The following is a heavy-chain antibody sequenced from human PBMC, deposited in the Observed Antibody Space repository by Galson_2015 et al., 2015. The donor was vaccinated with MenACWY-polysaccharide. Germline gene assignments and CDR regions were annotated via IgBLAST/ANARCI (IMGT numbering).Heavy chain of an antibody. CDR3: ARPVTPFRIVVVPAALDS. CDR1: GFTFSSYD. J-gene: IGHJ4*02. Sequence: SLRLSCAASGFTFSSYDMNWIRQSPGKGLEWVSYISTSGSAAYYAEFVKGRFTISRDNAKNSLFLQMNSLRVEDTAVYYCARPVTPFRIVVVPAALDSWGQGTLVTVSS. V-gene: IGHV3-48*03. CDR2: ISTSGSAA. D-gene: IGHD2-2*01.